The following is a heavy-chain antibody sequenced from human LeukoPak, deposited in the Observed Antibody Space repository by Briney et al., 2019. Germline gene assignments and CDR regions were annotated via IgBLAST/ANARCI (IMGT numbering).Heavy chain of an antibody. J-gene: IGHJ4*02. CDR3: ARVVRDGYNRIDY. Sequence: GGSLRLSCAASGFTFSTYEMNWVRQAPGKGLEWVSYISGTGSTIYYADSVKGRFTISRDNAKNSLYLQMTSLRAEDAAVYYCARVVRDGYNRIDYWGQGTLITVSS. CDR2: ISGTGSTI. D-gene: IGHD5-24*01. V-gene: IGHV3-48*03. CDR1: GFTFSTYE.